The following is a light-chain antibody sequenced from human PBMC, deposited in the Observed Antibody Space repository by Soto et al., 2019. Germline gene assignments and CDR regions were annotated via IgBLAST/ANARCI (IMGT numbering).Light chain of an antibody. CDR3: FSYAGTNSV. V-gene: IGLV2-8*01. CDR1: SSDVGGYNY. CDR2: DVN. J-gene: IGLJ1*01. Sequence: QPALTQPLSASVSPGQSVTISCTGTSSDVGGYNYVSWYQHHPGKAPKLMIYDVNKRPSGVPDRFSGSKSGNTASLTVFGLQAEDEGDYYCFSYAGTNSVIGTGTKVTVL.